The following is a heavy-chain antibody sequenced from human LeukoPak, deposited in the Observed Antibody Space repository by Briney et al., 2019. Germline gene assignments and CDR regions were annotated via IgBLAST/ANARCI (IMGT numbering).Heavy chain of an antibody. J-gene: IGHJ4*02. CDR1: GFTFTSYV. V-gene: IGHV3-30*01. CDR3: AREGGFDCSAYYGFDY. CDR2: ISQDGSEK. D-gene: IGHD3-22*01. Sequence: GGSLRLSCAASGFTFTSYVMHWVRQAPGKGLEWVAFISQDGSEKNYADSVKGRFTISRDNSKDTLYLQMDSLRAEDTAVYYCAREGGFDCSAYYGFDYWRQGTLVTVSP.